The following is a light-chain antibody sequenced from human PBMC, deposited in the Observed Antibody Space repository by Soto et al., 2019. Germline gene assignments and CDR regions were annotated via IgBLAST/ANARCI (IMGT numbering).Light chain of an antibody. CDR2: EGS. J-gene: IGLJ2*01. V-gene: IGLV2-23*01. CDR1: SSDVGSYNL. Sequence: QSALTQPASVSGSPGQSITISCTGTSSDVGSYNLVSWYQQHPGKAPKLMIYEGSKRPSGVSNRFSGSKSGNTASLTISGLQAEDEADYYCCSYAGNVVLGGGTKLTVL. CDR3: CSYAGNVV.